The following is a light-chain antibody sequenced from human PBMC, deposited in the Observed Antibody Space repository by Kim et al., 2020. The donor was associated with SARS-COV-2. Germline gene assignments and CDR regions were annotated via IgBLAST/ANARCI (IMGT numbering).Light chain of an antibody. CDR1: KLGDKY. CDR3: QAWDSSTEV. Sequence: VSPAQTASITCSEDKLGDKYACWYRQKPGQPPVLVIYQDSKRPSGIPERFSGSNSGNTATLTISGTQAMDEADYYCQAWDSSTEVFGTGTKVTVL. J-gene: IGLJ1*01. V-gene: IGLV3-1*01. CDR2: QDS.